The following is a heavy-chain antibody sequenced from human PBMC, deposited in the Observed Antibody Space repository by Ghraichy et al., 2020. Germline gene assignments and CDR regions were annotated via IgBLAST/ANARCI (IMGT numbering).Heavy chain of an antibody. CDR1: GFTFSSYG. CDR2: IWYDGSNK. D-gene: IGHD3-22*01. CDR3: ARDGYYYDSSGYLPPSFFDY. V-gene: IGHV3-33*01. J-gene: IGHJ4*02. Sequence: GESLNISCAASGFTFSSYGMHWVRQAPGKGLEWVAVIWYDGSNKYYADSVKGRFTISRDNSKNTLYLQMNSLRAEDTAVYYCARDGYYYDSSGYLPPSFFDYWGQGTLVTVSS.